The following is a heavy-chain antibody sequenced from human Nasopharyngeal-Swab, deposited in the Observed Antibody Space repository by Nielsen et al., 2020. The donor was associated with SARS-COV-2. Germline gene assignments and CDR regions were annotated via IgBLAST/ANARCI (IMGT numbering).Heavy chain of an antibody. CDR2: ISGSGDNT. D-gene: IGHD6-13*01. J-gene: IGHJ6*03. V-gene: IGHV3-23*01. CDR1: GFTFESYG. CDR3: AKDPSAAMDV. Sequence: GESLKISCEASGFTFESYGMTWVRQAPGKGLEWVSTISGSGDNTHCADSVRGRFTISRDNSQRTVFLQMTSLRAEDTALYYCAKDPSAAMDVWGKGTTVIVSS.